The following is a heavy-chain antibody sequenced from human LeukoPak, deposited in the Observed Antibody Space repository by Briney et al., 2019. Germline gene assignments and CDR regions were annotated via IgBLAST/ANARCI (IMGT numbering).Heavy chain of an antibody. CDR2: IYYSGST. D-gene: IGHD5-12*01. V-gene: IGHV4-31*03. Sequence: SETLSLTCTVSGGSISSGSYYWSWIRQHPGKGLEWIGYIYYSGSTYYNPSLKSRVTISVDTSKNQFSLKLSSVTAADTAVYYCARELRGYSGYDQGRGMDVWGQGTTVTVSS. CDR3: ARELRGYSGYDQGRGMDV. J-gene: IGHJ6*02. CDR1: GGSISSGSYY.